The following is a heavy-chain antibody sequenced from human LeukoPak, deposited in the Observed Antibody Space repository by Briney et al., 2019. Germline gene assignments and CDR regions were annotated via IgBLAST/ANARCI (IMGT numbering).Heavy chain of an antibody. CDR1: GGTFNSYA. CDR2: IIPIFGTA. CDR3: ARGGYSYGLFDY. J-gene: IGHJ4*02. Sequence: GASVKVSCKASGGTFNSYAISWVRQAPGQGLEWMGGIIPIFGTANYAQKFQGRVTITTDESTSTAYMELSSLRSEDTAVYYCARGGYSYGLFDYWGQGTLVTVSS. D-gene: IGHD5-18*01. V-gene: IGHV1-69*05.